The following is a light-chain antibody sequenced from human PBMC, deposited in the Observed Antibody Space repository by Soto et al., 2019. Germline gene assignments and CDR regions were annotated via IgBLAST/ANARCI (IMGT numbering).Light chain of an antibody. CDR2: AAS. Sequence: EVVLTQFPATLSLAPGESATLSCRASQSVSSHLAWYQHKPSRPPRLLIYAASARATGIPARFSGSGSGTDFPLTISSLEPDDFAVYYCQQRNTWPLPFGGGTKVEI. J-gene: IGKJ4*01. CDR1: QSVSSH. CDR3: QQRNTWPLP. V-gene: IGKV3-11*01.